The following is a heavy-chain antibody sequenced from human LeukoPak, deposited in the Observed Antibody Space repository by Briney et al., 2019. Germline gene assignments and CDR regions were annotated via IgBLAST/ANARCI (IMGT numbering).Heavy chain of an antibody. Sequence: GGSLRLSCAASGFTFSSYAMRWVRQAPGKGLEGVSGISGSGGTTHYADSVKGRFTISRDNSKNTLFLQMNSLRAEDTAVYYCVKGGSGSSNDYWGQGTLVTVSS. CDR1: GFTFSSYA. CDR3: VKGGSGSSNDY. J-gene: IGHJ4*02. CDR2: ISGSGGTT. V-gene: IGHV3-23*01. D-gene: IGHD1-26*01.